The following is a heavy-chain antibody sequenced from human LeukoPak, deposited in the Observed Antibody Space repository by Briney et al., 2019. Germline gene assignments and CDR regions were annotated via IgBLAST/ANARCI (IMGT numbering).Heavy chain of an antibody. V-gene: IGHV3-30*18. Sequence: PGRSLRLSCAASGFTFSSYGMHWVHQAPGKGLEWVAVISYDGSNKYYADSVKGRFTISRDNSKNTLYLQMNSLRAEDTAVYYCAKEGYYYDSSGYNYYYGMDVWGQGTTVTVSS. CDR3: AKEGYYYDSSGYNYYYGMDV. CDR2: ISYDGSNK. D-gene: IGHD3-22*01. CDR1: GFTFSSYG. J-gene: IGHJ6*02.